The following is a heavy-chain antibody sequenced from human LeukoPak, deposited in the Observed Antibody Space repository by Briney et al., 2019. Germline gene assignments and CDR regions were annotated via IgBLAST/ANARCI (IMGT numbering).Heavy chain of an antibody. D-gene: IGHD4-17*01. CDR3: ATSTVTSQNSYHYIDV. J-gene: IGHJ6*03. V-gene: IGHV4-4*07. Sequence: SDTLSLTCTASGDSINIYYWSWIRQPAGKGLEWIGRIFTSGNTNYNPSLKSRLTLLVDKSKNQFSLKLNSVTAADTAMYYCATSTVTSQNSYHYIDVWGKGTTVTVSS. CDR1: GDSINIYY. CDR2: IFTSGNT.